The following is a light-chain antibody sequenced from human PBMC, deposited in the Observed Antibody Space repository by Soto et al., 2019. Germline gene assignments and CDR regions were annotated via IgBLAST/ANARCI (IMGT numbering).Light chain of an antibody. V-gene: IGLV2-14*01. CDR2: DVS. CDR1: SSXVGGYNY. CDR3: SSYTSSSTYV. J-gene: IGLJ1*01. Sequence: QSALTQPASVSGSPGQSITISCXGTSSXVGGYNYVSWYQQHPGKAPKLMIYDVSNRPSGVSNRFSGSKSGNTASLTISGLQAEDEADYYCSSYTSSSTYVFGTGTKVTVL.